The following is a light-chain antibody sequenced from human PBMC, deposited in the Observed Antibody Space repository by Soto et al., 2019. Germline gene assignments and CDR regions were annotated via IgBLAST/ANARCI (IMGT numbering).Light chain of an antibody. CDR2: DAS. J-gene: IGKJ4*01. Sequence: AIQLTQSPSSLSASVGDRVTITCRASQGISSALAWYQQKPGKAPKLLIYDASSLESRVPSTFSGSGSVTDLSLKISSLQPKDFGTYYCHQFNSYPLTFGGGTKVEIK. CDR3: HQFNSYPLT. CDR1: QGISSA. V-gene: IGKV1-13*02.